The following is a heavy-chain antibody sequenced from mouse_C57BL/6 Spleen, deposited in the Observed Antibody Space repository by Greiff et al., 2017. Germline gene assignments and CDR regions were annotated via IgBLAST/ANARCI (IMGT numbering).Heavy chain of an antibody. D-gene: IGHD3-1*01. J-gene: IGHJ4*01. Sequence: QVQLKQPGAELVKPGASVKLSCKASGYTFTSYWMHWVKQRPGRGLEWIGRIDPNSGGTTYNEKFKSKATLTVDKPASTGYMQLSSVTSEDSAVYYCARSGYDYAMDYWGQGTSVTVSS. CDR3: ARSGYDYAMDY. CDR2: IDPNSGGT. V-gene: IGHV1-72*01. CDR1: GYTFTSYW.